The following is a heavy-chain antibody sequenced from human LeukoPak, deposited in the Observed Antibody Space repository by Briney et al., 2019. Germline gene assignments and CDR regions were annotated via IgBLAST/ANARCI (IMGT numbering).Heavy chain of an antibody. CDR3: ARDRPVTYYYGSSGYALGDY. CDR1: GLTFSGYA. V-gene: IGHV3-30-3*01. CDR2: ISYDGSNK. J-gene: IGHJ4*02. D-gene: IGHD3-22*01. Sequence: GGSLRLSCAASGLTFSGYAMHWVRQAPGKGLEWVAVISYDGSNKYYADSVKGRFTISRDNSKNTLYLQMNSLRAEDTAVYYCARDRPVTYYYGSSGYALGDYWGQGTLVTVSS.